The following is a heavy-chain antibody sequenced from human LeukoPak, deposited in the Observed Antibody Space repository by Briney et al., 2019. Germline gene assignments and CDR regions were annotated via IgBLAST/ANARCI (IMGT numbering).Heavy chain of an antibody. J-gene: IGHJ5*02. V-gene: IGHV4-38-2*01. Sequence: SETLSLTCAVSGYSISSGYYWGWIRQPPGKGLEWIGSIYHSGSTYYNPSLKSRVTISVDTSKNQFSLKLSSVTAADTAVYYCARHDIVVVPDAIDPPSGGWFDPWGQGTLVTVSS. CDR2: IYHSGST. D-gene: IGHD2-2*01. CDR3: ARHDIVVVPDAIDPPSGGWFDP. CDR1: GYSISSGYY.